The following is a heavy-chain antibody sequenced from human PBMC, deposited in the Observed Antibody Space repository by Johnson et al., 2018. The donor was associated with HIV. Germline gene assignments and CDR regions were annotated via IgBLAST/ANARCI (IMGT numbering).Heavy chain of an antibody. Sequence: QVQLVESGGGVVQPGRSLRLSCAASGFTFSDYGMHWVRQAPGKGLEWVAVISADGSNKYSADSVTGRFTISRDNSKNTLHLQMNSLRAEDTAVDYCARDGSVFGVVGFFDIWGQGTMVTVSS. V-gene: IGHV3-30*03. CDR2: ISADGSNK. CDR3: ARDGSVFGVVGFFDI. CDR1: GFTFSDYG. D-gene: IGHD3-3*01. J-gene: IGHJ3*02.